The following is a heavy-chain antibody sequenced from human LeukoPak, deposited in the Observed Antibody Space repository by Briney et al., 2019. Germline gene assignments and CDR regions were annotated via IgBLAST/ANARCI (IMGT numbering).Heavy chain of an antibody. CDR1: GYTFTGYY. CDR3: ARAYTITSETQFDY. CDR2: INPNSGGT. D-gene: IGHD2-2*02. J-gene: IGHJ4*02. V-gene: IGHV1-2*02. Sequence: ASVKDSCKASGYTFTGYYMYWVRQAPGQGLEWMGWINPNSGGTNYAQNFQGRVTMTRDTSISTAYMELSRLRSDDTAVYYCARAYTITSETQFDYWGQGTLVTVSS.